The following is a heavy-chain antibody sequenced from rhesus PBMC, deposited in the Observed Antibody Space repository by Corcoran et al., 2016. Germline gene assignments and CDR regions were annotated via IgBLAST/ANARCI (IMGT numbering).Heavy chain of an antibody. CDR2: IGGSSGTP. J-gene: IGHJ3*01. CDR3: ARVIGEDDYGYYWPADAFDF. V-gene: IGHV4-127*01. D-gene: IGHD3-9*01. Sequence: QVQLQESGPGLVKPSETLSLTCAVSGYSISSGYGWSWIRQPPGKGLEWIGYIGGSSGTPNSNPSPKSRSTSSKDTAQSEFSPKLSAVTAADTAVYYCARVIGEDDYGYYWPADAFDFWGQGLRVTVSS. CDR1: GYSISSGYG.